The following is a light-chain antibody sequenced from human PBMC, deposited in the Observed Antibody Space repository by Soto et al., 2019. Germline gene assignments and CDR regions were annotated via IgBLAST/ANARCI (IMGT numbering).Light chain of an antibody. CDR1: QGIGTY. V-gene: IGKV1-9*01. J-gene: IGKJ4*01. CDR2: VAS. Sequence: DIQLTQSPSFLSASVGDRVTITCRASQGIGTYVAWYQQEPGKAPNLLIYVASTLQSGVPSRFSGSGSGTEFTLTISSLQPGDFATYYCQQLHSYPLTFGGGTKVDIK. CDR3: QQLHSYPLT.